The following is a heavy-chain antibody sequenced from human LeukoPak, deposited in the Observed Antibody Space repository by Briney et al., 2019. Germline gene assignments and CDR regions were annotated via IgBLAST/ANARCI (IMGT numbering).Heavy chain of an antibody. J-gene: IGHJ4*02. CDR3: ATIRSGSYYNFDY. D-gene: IGHD3-10*01. CDR2: IYHSGST. CDR1: GGSISSSNW. Sequence: SETLSLTCAVSGGSISSSNWWSWVRQPPGKGLEWIGEIYHSGSTNYNPSLKSRVTISVDKSKNQFSLKLSSVTAADTAVYYCATIRSGSYYNFDYWGQGTLVTVSS. V-gene: IGHV4-4*02.